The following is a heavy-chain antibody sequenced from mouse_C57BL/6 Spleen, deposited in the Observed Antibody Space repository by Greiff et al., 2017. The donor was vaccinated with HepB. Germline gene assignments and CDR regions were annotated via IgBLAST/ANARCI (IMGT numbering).Heavy chain of an antibody. CDR2: IYPGDGDT. Sequence: QVQLQQSGPELVKPGASVKISCKASGYAFSSSWMNWVKQRPGKGLEWIGRIYPGDGDTNYNGKFKGKATLTADKSSSTAYMQLSSLTSEDSAVYFCAREPSTTVVAPLAMDYWGQGTSVTVSS. V-gene: IGHV1-82*01. CDR1: GYAFSSSW. D-gene: IGHD1-1*01. CDR3: AREPSTTVVAPLAMDY. J-gene: IGHJ4*01.